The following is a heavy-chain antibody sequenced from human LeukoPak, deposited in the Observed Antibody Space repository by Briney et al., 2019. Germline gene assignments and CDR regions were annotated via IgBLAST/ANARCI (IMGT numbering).Heavy chain of an antibody. CDR1: GGSISTSSYY. D-gene: IGHD3-22*01. J-gene: IGHJ3*02. CDR3: ARDPLEGVIVVVPRWAFDI. V-gene: IGHV4-39*07. Sequence: PSETLSLTCTVSGGSISTSSYYWGWIRQPPGKGLECIGNIYYSGSTYYNPSLKSRVTISVDTSKNQFSLKLSSVTAADTAVYYCARDPLEGVIVVVPRWAFDIWGQGTMVTVSS. CDR2: IYYSGST.